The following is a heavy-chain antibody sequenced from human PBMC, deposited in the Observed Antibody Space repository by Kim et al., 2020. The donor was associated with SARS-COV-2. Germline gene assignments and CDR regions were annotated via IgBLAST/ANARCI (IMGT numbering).Heavy chain of an antibody. J-gene: IGHJ3*02. V-gene: IGHV4-59*01. D-gene: IGHD3-22*01. Sequence: SETLSLTCTVSGGSISSYYWSWIRQPPGKGLEWIGYIYYSGSTNYNPSLKSRVTISVDTSKNQFSLKLSSVTAADTAVYYCASSGSYYYDSSGYYHRDAFDIWGQGTMVTVSS. CDR3: ASSGSYYYDSSGYYHRDAFDI. CDR1: GGSISSYY. CDR2: IYYSGST.